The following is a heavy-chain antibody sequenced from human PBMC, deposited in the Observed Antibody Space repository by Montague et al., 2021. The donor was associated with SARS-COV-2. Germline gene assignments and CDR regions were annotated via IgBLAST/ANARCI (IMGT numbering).Heavy chain of an antibody. Sequence: SLRLSCAASGFTFSSYAMHWVRQAPGKGLEWVAVISYDGSNKYYADPVKGRFTISRDNSKNTLYLQMNSLRAEDTAVYYCARGAPYIGVGASSDAFDIWGQGTMVTVSS. CDR3: ARGAPYIGVGASSDAFDI. D-gene: IGHD1-26*01. J-gene: IGHJ3*02. V-gene: IGHV3-30-3*01. CDR2: ISYDGSNK. CDR1: GFTFSSYA.